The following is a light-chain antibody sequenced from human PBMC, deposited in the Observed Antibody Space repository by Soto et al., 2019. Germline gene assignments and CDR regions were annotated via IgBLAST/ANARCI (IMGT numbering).Light chain of an antibody. Sequence: EIVMTQSPATLSVSPGERATLSCRASQSVATNLAWYQQKPGQSPRLLIYGASTRATGIPAGFSGDGSGTEFTLTISSLQSEDFAVYFYKQYNKWPYTFGQGTKLEIK. CDR3: KQYNKWPYT. J-gene: IGKJ2*01. V-gene: IGKV3-15*01. CDR2: GAS. CDR1: QSVATN.